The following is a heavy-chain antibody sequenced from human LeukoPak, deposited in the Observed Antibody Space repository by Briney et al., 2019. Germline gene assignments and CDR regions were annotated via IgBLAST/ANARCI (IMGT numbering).Heavy chain of an antibody. V-gene: IGHV3-21*01. CDR1: GFTFSSYS. CDR2: ISSSSSYI. Sequence: GGSLRLSCAASGFTFSSYSMNWVRQAPGKGLEWVSSISSSSSYIYYADSVKGRFTISRDNAKNSLYLQMNSLRAEDTAVYYCARVVQEWLSKEEMFDYWGQGTLVTVSS. CDR3: ARVVQEWLSKEEMFDY. D-gene: IGHD3-3*01. J-gene: IGHJ4*02.